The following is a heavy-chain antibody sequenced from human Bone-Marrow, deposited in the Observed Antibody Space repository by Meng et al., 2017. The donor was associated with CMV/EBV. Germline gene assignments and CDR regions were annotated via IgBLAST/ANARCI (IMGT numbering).Heavy chain of an antibody. CDR2: ISSSSSYI. CDR3: ASNYDYPTSGPGYYYYYGMDV. V-gene: IGHV3-21*01. D-gene: IGHD3-3*01. CDR1: GFTFSSYS. Sequence: GGSLRLSCAASGFTFSSYSMNWVRQAPGKGLEWVSSISSSSSYIYYADSVKGRFTISRDNAKNSLYLQMNSLRAEDTAVYYCASNYDYPTSGPGYYYYYGMDVWGQGTTVTVSS. J-gene: IGHJ6*02.